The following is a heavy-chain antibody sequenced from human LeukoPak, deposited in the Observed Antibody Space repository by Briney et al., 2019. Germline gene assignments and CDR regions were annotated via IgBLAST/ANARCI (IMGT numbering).Heavy chain of an antibody. Sequence: SETLSLTCTVSGGSISSYYWSWIRQPPGKGLEWIGYMYYRGNTNYDPSLKSRVTISIDTPNNQFSLKLSSVTAADTAVYYCARPLRALYCSSTSCYGSAFGYWGQGTLVTVSS. CDR3: ARPLRALYCSSTSCYGSAFGY. J-gene: IGHJ4*02. D-gene: IGHD2-2*01. CDR1: GGSISSYY. CDR2: MYYRGNT. V-gene: IGHV4-59*12.